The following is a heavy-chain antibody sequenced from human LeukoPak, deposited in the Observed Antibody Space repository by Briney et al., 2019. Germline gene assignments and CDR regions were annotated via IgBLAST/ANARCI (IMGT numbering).Heavy chain of an antibody. CDR1: GYTFTDYY. Sequence: ASVKVSCKASGYTFTDYYLHWLRQAPGQGLEWMGWMHPNSGGTNYAQNFQGRVTMTRDTSITTAYMELSRLTSDDTAVYYSARARQRATGSYSALDSWGQGTLVTVSS. V-gene: IGHV1-2*02. CDR2: MHPNSGGT. D-gene: IGHD1-26*01. CDR3: ARARQRATGSYSALDS. J-gene: IGHJ4*02.